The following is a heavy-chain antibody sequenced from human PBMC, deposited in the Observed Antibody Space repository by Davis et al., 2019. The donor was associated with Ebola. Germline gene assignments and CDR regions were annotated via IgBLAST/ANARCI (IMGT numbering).Heavy chain of an antibody. V-gene: IGHV4-59*11. D-gene: IGHD3-16*01. Sequence: PSETLSLTCTVSGVSISRHYWSWIRQPPGKGLEWIGFMYHSENTNYSPSLKSRVTISVDTSKNQFSLKLSSVTAADTAMYYCAERGGSVWGQGTLVTVSS. J-gene: IGHJ4*02. CDR3: AERGGSV. CDR1: GVSISRHY. CDR2: MYHSENT.